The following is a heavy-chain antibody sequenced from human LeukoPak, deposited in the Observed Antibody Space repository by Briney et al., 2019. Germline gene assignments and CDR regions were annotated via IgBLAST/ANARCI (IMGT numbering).Heavy chain of an antibody. CDR3: ASIIAEAPIDAFDI. CDR1: GGSISSYY. CDR2: IYYSGST. Sequence: SETLFLTCTVSGGSISSYYWSWIRRPPGKGLEWIGYIYYSGSTNYNPSLKSRVTISVDSSKNQFSLKLSSVTAADTAVYYCASIIAEAPIDAFDIWGQGTMVTVSS. V-gene: IGHV4-59*01. D-gene: IGHD6-13*01. J-gene: IGHJ3*02.